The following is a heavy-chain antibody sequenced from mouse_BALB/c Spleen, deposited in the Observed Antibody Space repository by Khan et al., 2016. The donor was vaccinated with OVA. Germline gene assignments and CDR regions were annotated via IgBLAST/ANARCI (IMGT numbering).Heavy chain of an antibody. V-gene: IGHV1S137*01. CDR2: ISTYSGNT. D-gene: IGHD2-3*01. CDR1: GYIFTDYA. Sequence: QVQLQQSGPELVRPGVSVKIFCKGSGYIFTDYAMHWVKQSHAKSLEWIGLISTYSGNTNYNQKFKGKATMTVDKSSSTAFMELARLTSEESAIYYCARPAYDGYYDYWGQGTTLTVSS. J-gene: IGHJ2*01. CDR3: ARPAYDGYYDY.